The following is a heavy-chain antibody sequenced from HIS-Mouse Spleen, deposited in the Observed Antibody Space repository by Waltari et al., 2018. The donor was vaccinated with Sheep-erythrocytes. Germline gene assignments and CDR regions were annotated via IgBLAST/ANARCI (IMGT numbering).Heavy chain of an antibody. CDR3: ARDSTSDAFDI. V-gene: IGHV3-7*01. D-gene: IGHD6-6*01. CDR1: GFTFSSYW. Sequence: EVQLVESGGGLVQPGGSLRLSCAASGFTFSSYWMSWVRQAPGKGLEGVAKRKQDGMGKYYVDAVKSRITISRDNAKNSLYLQMNSLRAEDTAVYYCARDSTSDAFDIWGQGTMVTVSS. J-gene: IGHJ3*02. CDR2: RKQDGMGK.